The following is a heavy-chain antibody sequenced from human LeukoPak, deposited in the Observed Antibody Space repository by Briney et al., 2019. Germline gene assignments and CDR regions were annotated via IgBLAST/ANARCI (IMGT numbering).Heavy chain of an antibody. CDR2: IGSSSSYI. CDR1: GFTFSSYS. J-gene: IGHJ4*02. Sequence: GGSLRLSCAASGFTFSSYSMNWVRQAPGKGLEWVSSIGSSSSYIYYADSVKGRFTISRDNAKNSLYLQMNSLRAEDTAVYYCARDRVGATPWSVDYWGQGTLVTVSS. V-gene: IGHV3-21*01. D-gene: IGHD1-26*01. CDR3: ARDRVGATPWSVDY.